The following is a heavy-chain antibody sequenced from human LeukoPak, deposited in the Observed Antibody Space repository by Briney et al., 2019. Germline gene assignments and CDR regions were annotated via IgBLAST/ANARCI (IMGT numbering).Heavy chain of an antibody. D-gene: IGHD4-17*01. V-gene: IGHV4-39*01. CDR1: GGSIRSSSYF. Sequence: PSETLSLTCTVSGGSIRSSSYFWGWIRQPPGKGLEWIGSISYSGSTYYNPSLKSRVTISVDTSKNQFSLKLSSVTAADTAVYYCARHPSDFGDYSRVYYFDYWGQGTLVTVSS. CDR3: ARHPSDFGDYSRVYYFDY. CDR2: ISYSGST. J-gene: IGHJ4*02.